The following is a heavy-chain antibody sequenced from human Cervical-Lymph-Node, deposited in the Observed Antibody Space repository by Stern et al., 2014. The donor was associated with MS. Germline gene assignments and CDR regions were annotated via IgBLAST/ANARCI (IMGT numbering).Heavy chain of an antibody. J-gene: IGHJ5*02. CDR2: INPKSGGT. Sequence: VQLVQSGAEVEKPGASVKVSCKASGYIFTDYYLHWVRQAPGQGLEWMGRINPKSGGTSYAQSFQGRVTRTRDTSITTAYMDLSRLTSDDTAVYYCTRALRIADRPSPGGHWFDPWGQGTLVIVSS. V-gene: IGHV1-2*02. D-gene: IGHD6-6*01. CDR3: TRALRIADRPSPGGHWFDP. CDR1: GYIFTDYY.